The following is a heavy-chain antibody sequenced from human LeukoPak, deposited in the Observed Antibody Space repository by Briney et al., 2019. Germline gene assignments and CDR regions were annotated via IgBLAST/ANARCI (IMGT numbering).Heavy chain of an antibody. CDR2: INHSGST. V-gene: IGHV4-34*01. D-gene: IGHD5-24*01. CDR1: GFTLSSYS. J-gene: IGHJ4*02. Sequence: GSLRLSCAASGFTLSSYSMNWIRQPPGKGLEWIGEINHSGSTNYNPSLKSRVTISVDTSKNQFSLNLSSVTAADTAIFYCARLSGGKMATIDYWGQGTLVTVSS. CDR3: ARLSGGKMATIDY.